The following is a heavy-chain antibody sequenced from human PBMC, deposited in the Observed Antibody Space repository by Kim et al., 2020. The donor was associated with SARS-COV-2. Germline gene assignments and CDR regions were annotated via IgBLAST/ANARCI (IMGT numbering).Heavy chain of an antibody. V-gene: IGHV4-30-2*01. J-gene: IGHJ3*02. Sequence: SETLSLTCAVSGGSISSGGYSWSWIRQPPGKGLEWIGYIYHSGSTYYNPSLKSRVTISVDRSKNQFSLKLSSVTAADTAVYYCASGLGITGTLAAFDIWGQGTMVTVSS. D-gene: IGHD1-20*01. CDR1: GGSISSGGYS. CDR3: ASGLGITGTLAAFDI. CDR2: IYHSGST.